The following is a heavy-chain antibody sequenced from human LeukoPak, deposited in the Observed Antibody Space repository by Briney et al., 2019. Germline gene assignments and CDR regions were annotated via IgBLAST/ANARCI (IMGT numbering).Heavy chain of an antibody. D-gene: IGHD3-9*01. CDR3: VRDLGRYFDRTIHYCYYGMDV. V-gene: IGHV1-18*01. CDR1: GYTFTSNG. J-gene: IGHJ6*02. CDR2: ISAYNGNT. Sequence: ASVKVSCKASGYTFTSNGISWVRQAPGQGLEWMGWISAYNGNTNYAQILQGRVTLTTDTSTSTAYMELRSLRSDDTAVYYCVRDLGRYFDRTIHYCYYGMDVWGQGTTVTVSS.